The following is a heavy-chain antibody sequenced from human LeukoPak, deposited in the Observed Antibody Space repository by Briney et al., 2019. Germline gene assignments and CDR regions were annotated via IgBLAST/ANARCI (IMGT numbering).Heavy chain of an antibody. CDR3: ARGGSYYYDSSGYYFLGY. Sequence: SQTLSLTCTVSGGSISSGGHYWSWIRQHPGKGLEWIGYIYYSGSAYYNPSLKSRVTISVDTSKNQFSLKLSSVTAADTAVYYCARGGSYYYDSSGYYFLGYWGQGTPVTVSS. D-gene: IGHD3-22*01. CDR2: IYYSGSA. CDR1: GGSISSGGHY. J-gene: IGHJ4*02. V-gene: IGHV4-31*03.